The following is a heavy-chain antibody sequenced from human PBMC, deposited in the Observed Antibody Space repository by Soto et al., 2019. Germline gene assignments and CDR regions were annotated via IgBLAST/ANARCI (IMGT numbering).Heavy chain of an antibody. Sequence: SATLLLTSTRAGTSMTSSYGNSLRQSPGKGREWIGQISDRGDINYNPPLESRVAISTDTSKNQVSLTLTAVNAADTAVYLCARGRYWFGPWGQGTLVTVAS. J-gene: IGHJ5*02. V-gene: IGHV4-59*08. CDR2: ISDRGDI. D-gene: IGHD3-10*01. CDR3: ARGRYWFGP. CDR1: GTSMTSSY.